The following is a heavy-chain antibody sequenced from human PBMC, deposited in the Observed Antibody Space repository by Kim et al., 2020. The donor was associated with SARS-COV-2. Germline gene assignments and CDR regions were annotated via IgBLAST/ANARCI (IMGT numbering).Heavy chain of an antibody. CDR3: VSRSALGREMDV. CDR2: TYYRSKWYT. CDR1: GDSVSSNSGT. Sequence: SQTLALTCAISGDSVSSNSGTWDWIRQSPSRGREWLGRTYYRSKWYTEYALSVKSRITINPETSKNQFSLQLNSVTPEDTAIYYCVSRSALGREMDVWGQGTTVTVSS. J-gene: IGHJ6*02. D-gene: IGHD1-1*01. V-gene: IGHV6-1*01.